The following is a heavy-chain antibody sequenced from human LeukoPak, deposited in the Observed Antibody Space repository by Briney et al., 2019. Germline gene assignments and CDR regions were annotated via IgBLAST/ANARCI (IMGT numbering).Heavy chain of an antibody. J-gene: IGHJ4*02. D-gene: IGHD6-13*01. CDR3: ARYSTSWHYFDY. Sequence: SEALSLTCTVSGGSISSYYWSWIRQPPGKGLEWIGYISYTGSTNYSPSLKSRVTISVDASKNQFSLRLISVTAADTAVYYCARYSTSWHYFDYWGQRTLVTVS. CDR1: GGSISSYY. CDR2: ISYTGST. V-gene: IGHV4-59*08.